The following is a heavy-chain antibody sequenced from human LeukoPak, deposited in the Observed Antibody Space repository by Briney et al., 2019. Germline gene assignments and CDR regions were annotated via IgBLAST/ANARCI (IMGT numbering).Heavy chain of an antibody. V-gene: IGHV3-48*03. J-gene: IGHJ4*02. CDR3: AILAVASDFDY. CDR2: IASSGRTR. D-gene: IGHD6-19*01. Sequence: PGGSLRLSCAVSGFPFSFFEINWVRQAPGKGLEWVSNIASSGRTRYYADSVKGRFSISRDNAKNSLYLQMNTLRVEDTGVYYCAILAVASDFDYWGQGALVTVSS. CDR1: GFPFSFFE.